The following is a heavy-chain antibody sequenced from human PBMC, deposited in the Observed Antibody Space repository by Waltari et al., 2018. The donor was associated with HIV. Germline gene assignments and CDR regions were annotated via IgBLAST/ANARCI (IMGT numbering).Heavy chain of an antibody. CDR2: IYYSGST. J-gene: IGHJ6*02. CDR3: ARKVTGYHYGMDV. V-gene: IGHV4-31*03. Sequence: QVQLQESGPGLVKPSQTLSLTCTVSGGSIRRGGYYWSWIRQHPGKGLEWIGYIYYSGSTYYNPSLKSRVTISVDTSKNQFSLKLSSVTAADTAVYYCARKVTGYHYGMDVWGQGTTVTVSS. D-gene: IGHD3-9*01. CDR1: GGSIRRGGYY.